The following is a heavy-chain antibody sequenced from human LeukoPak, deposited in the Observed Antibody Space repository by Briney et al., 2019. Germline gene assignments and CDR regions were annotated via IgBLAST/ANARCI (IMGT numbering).Heavy chain of an antibody. CDR3: VRFDSSGHYYYFDY. Sequence: PGGSLRLSCAVSGFTLSNYGMHWVRQAPGRGLEWVAVIWYDGTNKYYADSVRGRFTISRDSSKNTLYLQMNSLRAEDTAVYYCVRFDSSGHYYYFDYWGQGALVTVSS. J-gene: IGHJ4*02. V-gene: IGHV3-33*01. D-gene: IGHD3-22*01. CDR1: GFTLSNYG. CDR2: IWYDGTNK.